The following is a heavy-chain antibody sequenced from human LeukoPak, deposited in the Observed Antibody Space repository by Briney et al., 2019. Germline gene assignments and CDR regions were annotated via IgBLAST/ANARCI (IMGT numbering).Heavy chain of an antibody. J-gene: IGHJ4*02. V-gene: IGHV4-34*01. CDR3: ASTMVRGVTIFDY. CDR2: INHSGST. D-gene: IGHD3-10*01. Sequence: SETLSLTCAVYGGSFSGYYWSWIRQPPGKGLEWIGEINHSGSTNYNPSLKSRVTISVDTSKNQFSLKLSSVTAADTAVYYCASTMVRGVTIFDYWGQGTLVTVSS. CDR1: GGSFSGYY.